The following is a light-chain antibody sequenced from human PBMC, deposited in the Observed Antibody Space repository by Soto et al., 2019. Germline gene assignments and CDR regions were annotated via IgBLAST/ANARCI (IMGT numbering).Light chain of an antibody. V-gene: IGKV1-12*01. CDR3: QQTYSSSWT. CDR2: SAS. J-gene: IGKJ1*01. CDR1: QDINKW. Sequence: IHMTHSPSSVSASVLYRVTITFLASQDINKWLAWYQQKPGTAPKLLIYSASSLYTGVPSRFSGSGSGTDFTLTISSLQPEDFATYYCQQTYSSSWTFGQGTKVDIK.